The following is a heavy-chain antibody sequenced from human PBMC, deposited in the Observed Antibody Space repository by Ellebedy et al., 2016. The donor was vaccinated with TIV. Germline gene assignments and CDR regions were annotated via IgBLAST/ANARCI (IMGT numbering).Heavy chain of an antibody. J-gene: IGHJ5*02. CDR3: ARDPGGGGDFGDNWFDP. Sequence: GGSLRLSCAASGFNFRSYWMTWVRQAPGKGLEWVAKIRQEGDEIYYVESVKGRFTISSDDFKNTLYLQMNSLTAEDTAVYYCARDPGGGGDFGDNWFDPWGQGTLVTVSS. CDR1: GFNFRSYW. D-gene: IGHD2-21*01. V-gene: IGHV3-7*01. CDR2: IRQEGDEI.